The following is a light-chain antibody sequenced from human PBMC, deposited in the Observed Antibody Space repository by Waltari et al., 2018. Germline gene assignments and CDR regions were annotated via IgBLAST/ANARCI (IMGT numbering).Light chain of an antibody. V-gene: IGKV1-5*03. CDR2: KAS. J-gene: IGKJ1*01. CDR1: QNINTW. CDR3: LQYNGEPRT. Sequence: DIQMTQSPSTLSASVGDRVTITCRASQNINTWLAWHQQKPGKAPKLLIYKASSLESGVPSRFSGSGSGTEYTHTISSLQPDDFATYYCLQYNGEPRTFGQGTKVEVK.